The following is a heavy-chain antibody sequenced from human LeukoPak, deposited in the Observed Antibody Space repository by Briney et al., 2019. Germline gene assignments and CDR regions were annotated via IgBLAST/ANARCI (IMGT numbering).Heavy chain of an antibody. J-gene: IGHJ4*02. D-gene: IGHD4-17*01. CDR3: AKEIWGYPLVHDYGDSNFDY. CDR2: IKQDGSEK. V-gene: IGHV3-7*03. CDR1: GFTFSSYW. Sequence: GGSLRLSCAASGFTFSSYWMSWVRQAPGKGLEWVANIKQDGSEKYYVDSVKGRFTISRDNAKNSLYLQMNSLRAEDTALYYCAKEIWGYPLVHDYGDSNFDYWGQGTLVTVSS.